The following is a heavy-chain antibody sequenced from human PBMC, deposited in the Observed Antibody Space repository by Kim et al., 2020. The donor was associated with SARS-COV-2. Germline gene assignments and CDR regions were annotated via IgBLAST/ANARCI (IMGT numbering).Heavy chain of an antibody. D-gene: IGHD1-7*01. Sequence: TEYNPSLKSRVTITVDTSKNQFSLKLSAVTAADTAVYYCARQRANWNYPDWGQGTLVTVSS. CDR3: ARQRANWNYPD. CDR2: T. J-gene: IGHJ4*02. V-gene: IGHV4-39*01.